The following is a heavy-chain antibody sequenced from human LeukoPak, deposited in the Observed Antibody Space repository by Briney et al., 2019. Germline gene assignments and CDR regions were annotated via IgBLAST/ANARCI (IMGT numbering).Heavy chain of an antibody. CDR2: MWYDGSRE. J-gene: IGHJ4*02. D-gene: IGHD3-16*01. CDR1: GFILSTHG. CDR3: ARDLSFGCLDF. V-gene: IGHV3-33*01. Sequence: GGSHRLSCAASGFILSTHGMHWVRQAPGKGLEWVAGMWYDGSREDYADSVKGRFTISRDMSKNTLNLQMNSLRVEDTAMFYCARDLSFGCLDFRGQGTLVTVSS.